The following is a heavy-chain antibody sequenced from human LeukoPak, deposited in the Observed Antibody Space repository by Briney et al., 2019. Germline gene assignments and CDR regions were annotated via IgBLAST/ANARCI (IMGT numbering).Heavy chain of an antibody. CDR1: GFMFSSYA. CDR3: TGEAALDAFDI. CDR2: VFGSGGRT. D-gene: IGHD6-6*01. Sequence: GRSLRLSCAASGFMFSSYAMSWVRQAPGKGLEWVSSVFGSGGRTYYADSVKGRFTISRDNSKKTLDLQMSRLRAEDTAVYFCTGEAALDAFDIWGQGTMVTVSS. V-gene: IGHV3-23*01. J-gene: IGHJ3*02.